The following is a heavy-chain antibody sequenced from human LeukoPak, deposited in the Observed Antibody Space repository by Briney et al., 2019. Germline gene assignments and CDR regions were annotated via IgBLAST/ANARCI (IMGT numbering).Heavy chain of an antibody. CDR2: IRSSGTTI. CDR1: GFTFSDYY. J-gene: IGHJ6*03. V-gene: IGHV3-11*04. CDR3: ARDVIARNYYYYMDV. D-gene: IGHD2-15*01. Sequence: PGGSLRLSCVASGFTFSDYYMSWIRQAPGKGLEWVSYIRSSGTTIHYADSVKGRFTISRDNAKNSLYLQMNSLRAEDTAVYYCARDVIARNYYYYMDVWGKGTTVTVSS.